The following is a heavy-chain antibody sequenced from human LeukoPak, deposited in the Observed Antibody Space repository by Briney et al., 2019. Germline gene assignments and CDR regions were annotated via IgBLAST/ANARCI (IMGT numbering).Heavy chain of an antibody. J-gene: IGHJ4*02. CDR3: ARESTGKPNGDALDY. Sequence: GGSLRLSCAASGFTFSSYSMNWVRQAPGKGLEWVSSISSSSSYIYYADSVKGRFTISRDNAKNTLYLQMNSLRAEDTAVYYCARESTGKPNGDALDYWGQGTLVTVSS. D-gene: IGHD2-8*01. CDR2: ISSSSSYI. V-gene: IGHV3-21*01. CDR1: GFTFSSYS.